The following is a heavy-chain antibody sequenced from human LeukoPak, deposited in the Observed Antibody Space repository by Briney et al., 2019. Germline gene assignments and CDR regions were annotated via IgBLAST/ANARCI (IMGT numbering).Heavy chain of an antibody. CDR3: ARYWDAFDI. CDR1: GFTFSAYS. CDR2: ISSSSDSI. D-gene: IGHD2-15*01. V-gene: IGHV3-21*01. Sequence: PGRSLRLSCAASGFTFSAYSMNWVRQAPGKGLEWVSSISSSSDSIYYADSMKGRFTISRDNAKNSLYLQMNSLRAEDTAVYYCARYWDAFDIWGQGTMVTVSS. J-gene: IGHJ3*02.